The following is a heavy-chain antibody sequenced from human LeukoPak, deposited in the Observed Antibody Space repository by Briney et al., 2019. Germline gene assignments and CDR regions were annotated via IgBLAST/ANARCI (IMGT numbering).Heavy chain of an antibody. D-gene: IGHD3-22*01. CDR3: ARVRPGSSGSYYRTS. V-gene: IGHV3-11*04. Sequence: GGSLRPSCVGAGFPFSDFHMSWIRQAPGKGLEWVSYITSGGGFKYYADSVKGRFSISRDDSKNSVFLQMNSLRVEDTAVYYCARVRPGSSGSYYRTSWGQGMLVTVSS. CDR1: GFPFSDFH. J-gene: IGHJ4*02. CDR2: ITSGGGFK.